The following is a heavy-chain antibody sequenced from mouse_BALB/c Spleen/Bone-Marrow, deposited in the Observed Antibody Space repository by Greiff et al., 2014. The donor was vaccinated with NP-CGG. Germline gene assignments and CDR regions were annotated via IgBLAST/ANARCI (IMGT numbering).Heavy chain of an antibody. CDR2: IRNKAYGYTT. Sequence: EVKLVESGGGLVQPGGSLRLSCATSGFTFTDYYMNWVRQPPGKALEWLVFIRNKAYGYTTEYSASVEGRFTISRDNSQNILYLQMNTLRAEDSATYYCARDMGGLLFDSWGQGTTLSVSS. D-gene: IGHD1-1*01. CDR3: ARDMGGLLFDS. J-gene: IGHJ2*01. CDR1: GFTFTDYY. V-gene: IGHV7-3*02.